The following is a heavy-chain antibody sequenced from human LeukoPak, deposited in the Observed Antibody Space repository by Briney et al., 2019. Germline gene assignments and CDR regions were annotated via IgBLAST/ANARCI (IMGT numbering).Heavy chain of an antibody. V-gene: IGHV3-21*01. CDR1: GFTFSSYS. CDR2: ISSSSSYI. CDR3: ARDLWYYDFWSGYYAGAFDI. Sequence: GGSLRLSCAASGFTFSSYSMNWVRQAPGKGLEWVSSISSSSSYIYYADSVKGRFTISRDNAKNSLYLQMNSLRAEDTAVYYCARDLWYYDFWSGYYAGAFDIWGQGTMVTVSS. J-gene: IGHJ3*02. D-gene: IGHD3-3*01.